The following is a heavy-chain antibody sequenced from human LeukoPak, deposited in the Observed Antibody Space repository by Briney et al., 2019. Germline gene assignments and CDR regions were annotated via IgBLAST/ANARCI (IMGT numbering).Heavy chain of an antibody. Sequence: SETLSLTCTVSAYSISSGSYWGWIRQPPGKGLEWLGSIYHSGTSYYDSSLKTRVTISVDTSKGQFSLKLSSVTAADTAVYYCARGEGQLDSNFDYWGQGTLVTVSS. V-gene: IGHV4-38-2*02. CDR2: IYHSGTS. J-gene: IGHJ4*02. D-gene: IGHD6-13*01. CDR3: ARGEGQLDSNFDY. CDR1: AYSISSGSY.